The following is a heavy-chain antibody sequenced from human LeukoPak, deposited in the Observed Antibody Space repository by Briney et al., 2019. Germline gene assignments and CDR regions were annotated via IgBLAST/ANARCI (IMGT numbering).Heavy chain of an antibody. CDR1: RFTFSNYA. Sequence: GGSLRLSCAASRFTFSNYAMSWVRQAPGKGLEWVSTISGSGGSTYYADSVKGRFTISRDNAKNSLYLQMNSLRAEDTAVYYCARDHRAIAVAGTGIYYYYGMDVWGQGTTVTVSS. CDR3: ARDHRAIAVAGTGIYYYYGMDV. J-gene: IGHJ6*02. D-gene: IGHD6-19*01. CDR2: ISGSGGST. V-gene: IGHV3-23*01.